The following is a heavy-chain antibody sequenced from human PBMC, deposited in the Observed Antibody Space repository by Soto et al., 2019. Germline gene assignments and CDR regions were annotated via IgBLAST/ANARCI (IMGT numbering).Heavy chain of an antibody. J-gene: IGHJ4*02. D-gene: IGHD2-15*01. Sequence: GGSLRLSCAASGFTFSSYAMSWVRQAPGKGLEWVSGISGSAGSTYYADSVKGRFTISRDNSKNTLFLQMNGLRAEDTAVYYCASERGIVVVAAADYWGRGTLVTVSS. V-gene: IGHV3-23*01. CDR2: ISGSAGST. CDR3: ASERGIVVVAAADY. CDR1: GFTFSSYA.